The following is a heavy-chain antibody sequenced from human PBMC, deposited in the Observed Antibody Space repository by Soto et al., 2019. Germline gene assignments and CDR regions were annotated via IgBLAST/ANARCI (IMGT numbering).Heavy chain of an antibody. J-gene: IGHJ6*02. V-gene: IGHV3-33*01. D-gene: IGHD1-1*01. CDR2: IWYDGSKE. CDR3: ARDRSAGNYFYYGMDV. CDR1: GLNFNRNG. Sequence: QVQLVESGGGVVQPGRSLRLSCAASGLNFNRNGMHWVSQAPGKGLEWVAVIWYDGSKESYSDSVKGRFTISRDNSKNMWYLQRNSGRVEDTAVYFCARDRSAGNYFYYGMDVWDQGSKVTVSS.